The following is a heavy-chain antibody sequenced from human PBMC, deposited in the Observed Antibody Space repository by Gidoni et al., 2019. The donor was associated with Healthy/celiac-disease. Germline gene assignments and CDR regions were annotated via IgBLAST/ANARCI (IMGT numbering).Heavy chain of an antibody. D-gene: IGHD3-3*01. CDR3: ARDHHNYDFWSGYYNWFDP. J-gene: IGHJ5*02. V-gene: IGHV3-21*01. Sequence: EVQLVESGGGLVKPGGSLRLSCAASGFTFSSYSMNWVRQAPGKGLEWVSSISSSSSYIYYADSVKGRFTNSRDNAKNSLYLQMNSLRAEDTAVYYCARDHHNYDFWSGYYNWFDPWGQGTLVTVSS. CDR1: GFTFSSYS. CDR2: ISSSSSYI.